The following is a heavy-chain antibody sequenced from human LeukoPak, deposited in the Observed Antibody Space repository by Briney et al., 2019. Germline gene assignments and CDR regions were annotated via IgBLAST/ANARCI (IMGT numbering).Heavy chain of an antibody. V-gene: IGHV4-34*01. J-gene: IGHJ4*02. D-gene: IGHD1-7*01. Sequence: PSETLSLTCAVYGGSFSGYYWSWVRQPPGKGLEWMGEINHSGSTNYNPALKSRVTISVDTYNNQFSLKRSSVTAADTAVYYCARVVNYRGDDYWGQGTLVTVSS. CDR1: GGSFSGYY. CDR2: INHSGST. CDR3: ARVVNYRGDDY.